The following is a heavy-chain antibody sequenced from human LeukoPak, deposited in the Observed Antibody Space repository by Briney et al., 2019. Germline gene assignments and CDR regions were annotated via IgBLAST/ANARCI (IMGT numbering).Heavy chain of an antibody. J-gene: IGHJ4*02. Sequence: GGSLRLSCAASGFTFSSYWMSWVRQAPGKGLEWVANIKQDGSEKYYVDSVKGRFTISRDNAKNSLYLQMNSLRAEDTAVYYCASEPGLDYDILTGYYDVYWGQGTLVTVSS. CDR2: IKQDGSEK. CDR3: ASEPGLDYDILTGYYDVY. V-gene: IGHV3-7*01. D-gene: IGHD3-9*01. CDR1: GFTFSSYW.